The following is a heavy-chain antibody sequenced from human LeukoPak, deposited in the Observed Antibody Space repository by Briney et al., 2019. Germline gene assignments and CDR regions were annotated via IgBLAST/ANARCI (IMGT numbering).Heavy chain of an antibody. D-gene: IGHD5-18*01. CDR2: IYYSGST. CDR3: ARVSTDTAMGYYFDY. V-gene: IGHV4-38-2*02. J-gene: IGHJ4*02. Sequence: PSETLSLTCTVSGYSISSGYYWGWIRQPPGKGLEWIGSIYYSGSTYYNPSLKSRVTISVDTSKNQFSLKLSSVTAADTAVYYCARVSTDTAMGYYFDYWGQGTLVTVSS. CDR1: GYSISSGYY.